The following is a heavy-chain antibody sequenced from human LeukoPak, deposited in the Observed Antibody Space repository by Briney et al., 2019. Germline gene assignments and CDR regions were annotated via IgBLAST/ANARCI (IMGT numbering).Heavy chain of an antibody. V-gene: IGHV3-23*01. J-gene: IGHJ5*02. CDR3: AKETKPYGSGSYYNH. CDR2: ISGSGGST. D-gene: IGHD3-10*01. CDR1: GFTFSSYA. Sequence: GGSLRLSCAASGFTFSSYAMSWVRQAPGKGLEWVSAISGSGGSTYYADSVKGRFTISRDNSKNTLYLQMNSLRAKDTAVYYCAKETKPYGSGSYYNHWGQGTLVTVSS.